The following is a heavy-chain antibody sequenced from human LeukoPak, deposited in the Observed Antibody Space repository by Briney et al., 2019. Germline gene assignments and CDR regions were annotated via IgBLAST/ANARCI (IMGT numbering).Heavy chain of an antibody. CDR2: ISGSGAST. Sequence: GGSLRLSCAASGFTFSSYAMSWVRQAPGKGLEWVSAISGSGASTYYADSVKGRFTISRDNSKNTLYVQMNSPRAEDTAVYYCAKSQFGGVFDGFDIWGQGTMVTVSS. CDR3: AKSQFGGVFDGFDI. J-gene: IGHJ3*02. D-gene: IGHD3-16*01. V-gene: IGHV3-23*01. CDR1: GFTFSSYA.